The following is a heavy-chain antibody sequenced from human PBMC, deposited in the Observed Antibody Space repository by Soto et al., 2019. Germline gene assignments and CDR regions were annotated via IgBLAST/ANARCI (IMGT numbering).Heavy chain of an antibody. V-gene: IGHV4-39*01. Sequence: SETLSITCTVSVCSISSSIYYWGWIRKPPWKGLEWIGSIYYSGSTYYNPSLKSRVTISVDTSKNQFSLKLSSVTAADTAVYYCARHAAAYYDFWSGYSSRWFDPRGQGTLVTVSS. CDR1: VCSISSSIYY. CDR3: ARHAAAYYDFWSGYSSRWFDP. CDR2: IYYSGST. J-gene: IGHJ5*02. D-gene: IGHD3-3*01.